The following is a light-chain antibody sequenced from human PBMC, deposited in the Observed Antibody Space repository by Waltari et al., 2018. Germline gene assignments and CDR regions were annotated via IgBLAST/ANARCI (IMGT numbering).Light chain of an antibody. CDR1: RSNVGRTS. Sequence: QSVLPPPPAASGTPGQTVTISCSGSRSNVGRTSAHWYQQLPGTAPKLLSYRYDQRPSGVPARFFGSKSGTSASLVITGLRPEDEADYYCAAWDDSLYVVFGGGTRLTV. V-gene: IGLV1-47*01. J-gene: IGLJ2*01. CDR3: AAWDDSLYVV. CDR2: RYD.